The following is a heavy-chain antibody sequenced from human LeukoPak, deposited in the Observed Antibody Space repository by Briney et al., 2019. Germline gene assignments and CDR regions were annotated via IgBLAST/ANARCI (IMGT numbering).Heavy chain of an antibody. J-gene: IGHJ5*02. D-gene: IGHD3-10*01. V-gene: IGHV1-8*03. CDR1: GYTFTSYD. CDR3: ARDLTFWFGESEYNWFDP. Sequence: ASVKVSCKASGYTFTSYDINWVRQATGQGLEWMGWMNPNSGNTGYAQKFQGRVTITRNTSISTAYMELSSLRSEDTAVYYCARDLTFWFGESEYNWFDPWGQGTLVTVSS. CDR2: MNPNSGNT.